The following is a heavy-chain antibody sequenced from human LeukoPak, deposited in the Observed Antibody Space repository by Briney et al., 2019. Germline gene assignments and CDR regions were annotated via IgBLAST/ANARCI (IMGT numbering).Heavy chain of an antibody. CDR3: AREGAPSGYDYHY. Sequence: GGSLRLSCAASGFTFSSCWMSWVRQAPGKGLEWVANIKQDGSEKYYVDSVKGRFTISRDNAKNSLYLQMNSLRAEDTAVYYCAREGAPSGYDYHYWGQGTLVTVSS. J-gene: IGHJ4*02. CDR1: GFTFSSCW. CDR2: IKQDGSEK. D-gene: IGHD5-12*01. V-gene: IGHV3-7*01.